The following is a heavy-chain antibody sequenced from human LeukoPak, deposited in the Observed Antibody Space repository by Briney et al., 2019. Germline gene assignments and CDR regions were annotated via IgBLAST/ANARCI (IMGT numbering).Heavy chain of an antibody. CDR1: GFTFSTYS. CDR3: ARTYCRGGNCYYNY. J-gene: IGHJ4*02. D-gene: IGHD2-15*01. V-gene: IGHV3-48*02. CDR2: IRGSSSAI. Sequence: GGSLRRSCAASGFTFSTYSMNWVRQAPGKGLEWVSYIRGSSSAIYYADSVKGRFSISRDNANNSLYLQMSSLRDEDTAVYYCARTYCRGGNCYYNYWGQGTLVTVSS.